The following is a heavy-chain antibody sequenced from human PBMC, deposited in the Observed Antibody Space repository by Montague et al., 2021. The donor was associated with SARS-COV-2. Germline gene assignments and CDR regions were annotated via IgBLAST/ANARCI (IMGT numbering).Heavy chain of an antibody. J-gene: IGHJ4*02. V-gene: IGHV3-74*01. CDR3: VRPLWFGDSDYFFES. Sequence: SLRLSCAASGFTFRSYWMHWVRQVPGRGPVWVSRIKPDGTSTNYAASVKGRFTISRDNAKNTLSLQTNNLRAEDTAVYYCVRPLWFGDSDYFFESWGQGTLVTVSS. CDR2: IKPDGTST. D-gene: IGHD3-10*01. CDR1: GFTFRSYW.